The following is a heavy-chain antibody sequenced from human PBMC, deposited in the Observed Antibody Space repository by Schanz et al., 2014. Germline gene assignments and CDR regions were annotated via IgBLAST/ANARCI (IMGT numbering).Heavy chain of an antibody. J-gene: IGHJ4*02. D-gene: IGHD3-10*01. CDR1: RIIFGTYS. Sequence: EVQLVESGGGLVQPGGSLRLSCTASRIIFGTYSMNWIRQTPKGLEWVSSINSRSNFIYYADSVKGRFTISRDNSKDTLYLQMSGLTPEDTAVYYCARGPIPIQGVPMDFWGQGTLVTVSS. CDR3: ARGPIPIQGVPMDF. V-gene: IGHV3-21*01. CDR2: INSRSNFI.